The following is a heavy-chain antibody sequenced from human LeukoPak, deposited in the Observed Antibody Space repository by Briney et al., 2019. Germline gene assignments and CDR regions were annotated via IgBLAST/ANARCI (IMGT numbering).Heavy chain of an antibody. Sequence: GGPLRLSCAASGLTFSSAWMHWVRQTPEKRLVWISRIRSDGTATYADSVRGRFTISRDNAKNTLYLQMNNLRADDTGIYYCARDGSYKLDYWGQGALVTVSS. CDR1: GLTFSSAW. J-gene: IGHJ4*02. CDR2: IRSDGTA. D-gene: IGHD1-26*01. V-gene: IGHV3-74*01. CDR3: ARDGSYKLDY.